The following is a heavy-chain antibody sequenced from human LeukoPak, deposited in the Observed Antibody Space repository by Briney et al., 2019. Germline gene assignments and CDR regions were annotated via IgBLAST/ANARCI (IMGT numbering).Heavy chain of an antibody. J-gene: IGHJ4*02. CDR3: ARDGSIGGFDY. V-gene: IGHV3-48*04. CDR2: ISSSSSTI. CDR1: GFTFSSYS. D-gene: IGHD2/OR15-2a*01. Sequence: GGSLRLSCAASGFTFSSYSMNWVRQAPGKGREGGSYISSSSSTIYYADSVKGRFTISRDNAKNSLYLQMNSLRAEDTAVYYCARDGSIGGFDYWGQGTLVTVSS.